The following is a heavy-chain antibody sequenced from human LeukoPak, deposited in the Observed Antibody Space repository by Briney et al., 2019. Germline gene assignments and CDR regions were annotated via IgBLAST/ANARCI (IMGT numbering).Heavy chain of an antibody. J-gene: IGHJ6*02. D-gene: IGHD3-16*01. CDR1: GGSFSGYY. CDR2: INHSGST. Sequence: KPSETLSLTCAVYGGSFSGYYWSWIRQPPGKGLEWIGEINHSGSTNYNPSLKSRVTISVDTSKNQFSLKLSSVTAADTAVYYCARQPLGGGFYYYGMDVWGQGTTVTVSS. V-gene: IGHV4-34*01. CDR3: ARQPLGGGFYYYGMDV.